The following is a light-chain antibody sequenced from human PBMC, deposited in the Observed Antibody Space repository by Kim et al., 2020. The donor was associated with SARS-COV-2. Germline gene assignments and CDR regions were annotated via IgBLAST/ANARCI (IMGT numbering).Light chain of an antibody. CDR3: NSQDTNDIVL. V-gene: IGLV3-19*01. CDR1: SLRSYY. Sequence: SSELTQDPAVSVALGQTVRITCQGDSLRSYYATWYQQKPGQAPILLIYGKNNRPSGIPDRFSGSSSGNTASLTITGTQAGDEADYYCNSQDTNDIVLFGGGTQLTVL. J-gene: IGLJ2*01. CDR2: GKN.